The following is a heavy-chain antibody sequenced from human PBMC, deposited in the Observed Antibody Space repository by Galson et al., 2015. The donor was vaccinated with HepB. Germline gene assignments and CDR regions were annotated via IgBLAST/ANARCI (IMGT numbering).Heavy chain of an antibody. D-gene: IGHD6-13*01. V-gene: IGHV3-53*01. CDR2: IYSGGST. Sequence: SLRLSCAASGFTLSTYDMHWVRQAPGKGLEWVSVIYSGGSTYYADSVKGRFTISRDNSKNTLYLQMNSLRAEDTAVYYCARTYSSSWLDYWGQGTLVTVSS. CDR3: ARTYSSSWLDY. J-gene: IGHJ4*02. CDR1: GFTLSTYD.